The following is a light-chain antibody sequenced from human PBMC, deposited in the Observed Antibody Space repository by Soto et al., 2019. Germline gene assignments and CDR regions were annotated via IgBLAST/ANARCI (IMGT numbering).Light chain of an antibody. CDR1: QSVSSSY. CDR3: QQYGSSPT. V-gene: IGKV3-20*01. J-gene: IGKJ4*01. Sequence: EIVLTQSPGTLSLSPGEGATLSCRASQSVSSSYLAWYQQKPGQAPRLLIYGASTRATGIPDRFSGSGSETAFTLTISTLEPEAFAVYYCQQYGSSPTFGGGTKVEIK. CDR2: GAS.